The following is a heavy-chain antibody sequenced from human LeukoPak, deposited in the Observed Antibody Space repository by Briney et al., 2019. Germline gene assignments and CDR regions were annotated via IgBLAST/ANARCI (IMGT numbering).Heavy chain of an antibody. CDR3: ARDLLMVRGVISSY. Sequence: GGSLRLSCAASGFTFSSYGMHWVRQAPGKGLEWVAVISYDGSNKYYADSVKGRFTISRDNSKNTVYLQMNSLRAEDTAVYYCARDLLMVRGVISSYWGQGTLVTVSS. D-gene: IGHD3-10*01. J-gene: IGHJ4*02. CDR2: ISYDGSNK. V-gene: IGHV3-30*03. CDR1: GFTFSSYG.